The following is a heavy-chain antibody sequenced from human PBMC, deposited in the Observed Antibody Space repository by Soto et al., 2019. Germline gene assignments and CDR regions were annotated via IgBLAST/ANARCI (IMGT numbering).Heavy chain of an antibody. CDR3: AKGNSDYQGEYNYYGMDV. D-gene: IGHD4-17*01. V-gene: IGHV3-23*01. CDR2: STGAGGGT. J-gene: IGHJ6*02. CDR1: GFTFSSYA. Sequence: PGGSLRLSCEASGFTFSSYAMHWVRQAPGKGLEWVAASTGAGGGTYNLEAVKGRFTVSRDNSKKTVYLQLDGLRAEDTAVYYCAKGNSDYQGEYNYYGMDVWGQGTTVTVSS.